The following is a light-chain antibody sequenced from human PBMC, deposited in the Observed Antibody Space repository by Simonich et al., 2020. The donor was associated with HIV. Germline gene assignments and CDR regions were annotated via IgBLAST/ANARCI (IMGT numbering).Light chain of an antibody. V-gene: IGKV3-15*01. CDR1: RSISNN. CDR3: QQYSNWPPT. J-gene: IGKJ1*01. Sequence: EIVMTQFPATLSVSPGERATLSCRASRSISNNLAWYQQKPGQAPRLLTNGASTRATGIPARFSGSGSGTEFTLTISSMQSEDFAVYYCQQYSNWPPTFGQGTKVEIK. CDR2: GAS.